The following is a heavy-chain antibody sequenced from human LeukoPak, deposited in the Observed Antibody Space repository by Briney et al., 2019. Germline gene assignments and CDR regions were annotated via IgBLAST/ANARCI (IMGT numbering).Heavy chain of an antibody. CDR1: GFTFSSYW. Sequence: GGSLRLSCAASGFTFSSYWMHWVRQVPGKGLVWVSRINSDGSSTSYADSVKGRFTISRDNAKNTLYVQMNGLRAEDTAVYYCSTGSGHAFDIWGRGTMVTVSS. V-gene: IGHV3-74*01. D-gene: IGHD3-10*01. CDR3: STGSGHAFDI. J-gene: IGHJ3*02. CDR2: INSDGSST.